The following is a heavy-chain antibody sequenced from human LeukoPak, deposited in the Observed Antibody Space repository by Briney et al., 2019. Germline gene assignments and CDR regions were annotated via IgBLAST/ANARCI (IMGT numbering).Heavy chain of an antibody. CDR3: ARPPARGYYGVYYFDY. V-gene: IGHV3-48*03. CDR1: GFTFSSYE. J-gene: IGHJ4*02. CDR2: ISSSGSTI. Sequence: GGSLRLSCAASGFTFSSYEMNWVRQAPGKGLEWVSYISSSGSTIYYADSVKGRFTISRDNSKNTLYLQMNSLRAEDTAVYYCARPPARGYYGVYYFDYWGQGTLVTVSS. D-gene: IGHD3-3*01.